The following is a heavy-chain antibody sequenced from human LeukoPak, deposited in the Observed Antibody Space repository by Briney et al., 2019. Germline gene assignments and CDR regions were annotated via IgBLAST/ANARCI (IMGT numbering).Heavy chain of an antibody. Sequence: GGSLRLSCAASGFTFSSYSMNWVRQAPGKGLEWVSSISSSSSYIYYADSVKGRFTISRDNSKNTLYLQMNSLRAEDTAVYYCARDWSGSGWYWGQGTLVTVSS. CDR3: ARDWSGSGWY. CDR1: GFTFSSYS. V-gene: IGHV3-21*04. D-gene: IGHD6-19*01. CDR2: ISSSSSYI. J-gene: IGHJ4*02.